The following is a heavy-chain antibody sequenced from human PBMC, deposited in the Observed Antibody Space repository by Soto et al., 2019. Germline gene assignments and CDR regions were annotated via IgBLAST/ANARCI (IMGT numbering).Heavy chain of an antibody. V-gene: IGHV3-74*01. Sequence: PGGSLRLSCAASGFAFNHYFMHWVRQAPGKGLEWAARINEDGSATTYADSVRGRFTISRDNAKNTLYLQMNSLRAEDTAVYYCTRPNWGPDFWGPGTLVTVSS. CDR2: INEDGSAT. CDR1: GFAFNHYF. D-gene: IGHD7-27*01. CDR3: TRPNWGPDF. J-gene: IGHJ4*01.